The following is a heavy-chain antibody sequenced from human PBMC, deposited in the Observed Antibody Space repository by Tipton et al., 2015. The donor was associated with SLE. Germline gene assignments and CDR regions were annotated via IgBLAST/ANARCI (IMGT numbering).Heavy chain of an antibody. CDR2: VNHSGGT. J-gene: IGHJ6*02. CDR3: ARGMLTWRGAIIGVHV. D-gene: IGHD2-8*01. CDR1: GGSFSGNY. Sequence: TLSLTCSVFGGSFSGNYWIWIRQPPGKGLEWIGEVNHSGGTNYNPSLRSRVSISVDRSKNQFSLRLTSVTAADTAVYYCARGMLTWRGAIIGVHVWGQGTSLNVSS. V-gene: IGHV4-34*01.